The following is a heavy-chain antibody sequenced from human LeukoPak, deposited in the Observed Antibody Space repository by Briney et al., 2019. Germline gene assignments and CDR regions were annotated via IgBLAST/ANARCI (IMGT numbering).Heavy chain of an antibody. Sequence: PSETLSLTCIVSGGSISSLYWCWIRQPPGKGLEWIGYIYYSGSTNYNPSLKSRVTISVDTSKNQFSLNLTSVTAADTAAYYCARCNSNYVSWFDPWGQGTLVTVSS. CDR1: GGSISSLY. CDR2: IYYSGST. D-gene: IGHD4-11*01. J-gene: IGHJ5*02. V-gene: IGHV4-59*11. CDR3: ARCNSNYVSWFDP.